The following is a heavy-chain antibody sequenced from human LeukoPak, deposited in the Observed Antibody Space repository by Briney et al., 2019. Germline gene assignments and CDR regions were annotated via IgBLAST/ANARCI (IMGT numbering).Heavy chain of an antibody. V-gene: IGHV1-8*01. Sequence: ASVKVSCKASGYTFISYDINWVREATGQGLEWVVYMNPNSGNTGYAQKFQGRVTITKNTSITTAYMELSSLRSEDTAVYYCAREGFDYWGQGTLVTVSS. CDR3: AREGFDY. CDR2: MNPNSGNT. CDR1: GYTFISYD. J-gene: IGHJ4*02.